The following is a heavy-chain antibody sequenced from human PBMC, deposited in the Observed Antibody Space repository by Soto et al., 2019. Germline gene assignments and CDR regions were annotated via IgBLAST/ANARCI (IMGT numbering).Heavy chain of an antibody. J-gene: IGHJ3*02. CDR1: GGSISSGDYY. D-gene: IGHD2-15*01. CDR3: ARTLGYCSGGSCYVDAFDI. Sequence: SETLSLTCTVSGGSISSGDYYWSWIRQPPGKGLEWIGYIYYSGSTNYNPSLKSRVTISVDTSKNQFSLKLSSVTAADTAVYYCARTLGYCSGGSCYVDAFDIWGQGTMVTVSS. V-gene: IGHV4-61*08. CDR2: IYYSGST.